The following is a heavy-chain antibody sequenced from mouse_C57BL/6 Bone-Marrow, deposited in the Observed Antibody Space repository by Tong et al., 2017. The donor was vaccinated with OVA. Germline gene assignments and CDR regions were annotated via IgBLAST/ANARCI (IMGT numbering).Heavy chain of an antibody. J-gene: IGHJ3*01. CDR2: IWSVGST. CDR1: GFSLTSYG. CDR3: ASRFWFPFAY. V-gene: IGHV2-6*01. Sequence: VKLQESGPGLVAPSQSLSITCNVSGFSLTSYGVDWVRQSPGKGLEWLGVIWSVGSTNYNSAIKSRLRISKDNSKSQVFLQMNSLQADYTAMYYCASRFWFPFAYWGQGTLVTVSP. D-gene: IGHD2-2*01.